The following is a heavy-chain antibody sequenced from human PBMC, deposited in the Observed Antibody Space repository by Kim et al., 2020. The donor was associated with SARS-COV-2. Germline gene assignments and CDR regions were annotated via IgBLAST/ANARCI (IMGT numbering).Heavy chain of an antibody. CDR1: GGSISSYY. Sequence: SETLSLTCTVSGGSISSYYWSWIRQPPGKGLEWIGYIYYSGSTNYNPSLKSRVTISVDTSKNQFSLKLSSVTAADTAVYYCARHGVGRLLGWFDPWGQGTLVTVSS. J-gene: IGHJ5*02. V-gene: IGHV4-59*08. CDR3: ARHGVGRLLGWFDP. D-gene: IGHD1-26*01. CDR2: IYYSGST.